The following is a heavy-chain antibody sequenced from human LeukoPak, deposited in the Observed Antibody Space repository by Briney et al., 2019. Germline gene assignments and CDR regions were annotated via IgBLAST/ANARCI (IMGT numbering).Heavy chain of an antibody. CDR1: GGSVSSNSYY. D-gene: IGHD7-27*01. CDR3: ARHQNLGNNFDY. J-gene: IGHJ4*02. Sequence: SETLSLTCTVSGGSVSSNSYYWGWIRQPPGKGLEWIGSIYYTGTTYYNPSLKSRLTISVDTSKNQFSLELSSVTAAETAMYYCARHQNLGNNFDYWGQGTLVTVSS. CDR2: IYYTGTT. V-gene: IGHV4-39*01.